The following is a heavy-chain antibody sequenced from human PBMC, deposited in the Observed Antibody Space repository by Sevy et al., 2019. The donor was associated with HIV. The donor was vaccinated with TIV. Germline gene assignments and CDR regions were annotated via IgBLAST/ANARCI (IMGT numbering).Heavy chain of an antibody. CDR3: ARLRRITMVRGVIRHGYNWFDP. V-gene: IGHV4-61*01. CDR2: IYYSGST. J-gene: IGHJ5*02. Sequence: SETLSLTCTVSGGSVSSGSYYWSWIRQPPGKGLEWIGYIYYSGSTNYNPSHKSRVTISVDTSKNQFSLKLSPVTAADTAVYYCARLRRITMVRGVIRHGYNWFDPWGQGTLVTVSS. CDR1: GGSVSSGSYY. D-gene: IGHD3-10*01.